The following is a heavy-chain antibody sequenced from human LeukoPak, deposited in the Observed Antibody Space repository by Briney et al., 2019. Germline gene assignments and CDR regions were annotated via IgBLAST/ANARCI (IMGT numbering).Heavy chain of an antibody. Sequence: PSETLSPTCPVSGGSISSSSYYWGWIRQPPGKGLEWIGSIYYSGSTYYNPSLKSRVTISVDTSKNQFSLKLSSVTAADTAVYHCARLALPDYYDSSGYSFDYWGQGTLVTVSS. CDR1: GGSISSSSYY. D-gene: IGHD3-22*01. CDR3: ARLALPDYYDSSGYSFDY. V-gene: IGHV4-39*01. CDR2: IYYSGST. J-gene: IGHJ4*02.